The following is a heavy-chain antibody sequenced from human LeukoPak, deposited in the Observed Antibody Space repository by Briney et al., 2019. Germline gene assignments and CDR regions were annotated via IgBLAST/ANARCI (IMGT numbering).Heavy chain of an antibody. V-gene: IGHV3-23*01. CDR3: AKDRALNSMGFDY. CDR1: GFTFSSYA. J-gene: IGHJ4*02. D-gene: IGHD4-23*01. Sequence: GGSLRLSCAASGFTFSSYAMSWVCQAPGKGLEWVSAIGGSGGSTYYADSVKGRFTISRDNSNSTLYLHMSRLSVEDTALYYCAKDRALNSMGFDYWGQGTVVTVSP. CDR2: IGGSGGST.